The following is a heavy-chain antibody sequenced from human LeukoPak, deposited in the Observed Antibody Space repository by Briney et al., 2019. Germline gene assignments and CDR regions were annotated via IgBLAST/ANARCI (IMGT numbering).Heavy chain of an antibody. J-gene: IGHJ4*02. Sequence: GGTLRLSCTASKFTFSHYGMQWVRQAPGKGLEWVAVISSDGSIKVYADSVKGRFTLSRDNSINTVDLQMNSLRAEDTAVYYCVKEYHSRGFGAYFDYWGQGTLVTVSS. CDR1: KFTFSHYG. CDR2: ISSDGSIK. V-gene: IGHV3-30*18. CDR3: VKEYHSRGFGAYFDY. D-gene: IGHD3-3*01.